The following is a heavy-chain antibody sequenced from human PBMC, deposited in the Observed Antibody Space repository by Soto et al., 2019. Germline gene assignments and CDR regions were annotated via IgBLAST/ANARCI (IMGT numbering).Heavy chain of an antibody. V-gene: IGHV4-59*08. CDR1: GGSISSYY. CDR3: ATLAGSDSQYFEL. D-gene: IGHD5-12*01. CDR2: IYYSGST. J-gene: IGHJ2*01. Sequence: QVQLQESGPGLVKPSETLSLTCTVSGGSISSYYWSWIRQPPGKGLEWIGYIYYSGSTNYNPSLTPRVTISVATSKTPFSLTLRSVPAADTAVSSCATLAGSDSQYFELWGRGTLVTVSS.